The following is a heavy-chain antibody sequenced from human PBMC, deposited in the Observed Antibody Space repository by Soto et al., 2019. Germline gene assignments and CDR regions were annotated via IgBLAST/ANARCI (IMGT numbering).Heavy chain of an antibody. V-gene: IGHV3-23*01. D-gene: IGHD3-3*01. CDR1: GFTFSSYT. CDR2: ISGSGGST. CDR3: AKVGSEWGGYFDL. J-gene: IGHJ2*01. Sequence: EVQLLESGGGLVQPGGSLRLSCAASGFTFSSYTMSWVRQAPGKGLEWVSAISGSGGSTYYADSVKGRFTISRDNSKNTLYLQMNSLRAEDTAVYYCAKVGSEWGGYFDLWGRGTLVTVSS.